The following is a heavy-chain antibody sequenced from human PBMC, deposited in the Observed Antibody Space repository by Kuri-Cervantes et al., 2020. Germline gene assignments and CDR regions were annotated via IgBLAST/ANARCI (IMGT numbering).Heavy chain of an antibody. J-gene: IGHJ4*02. D-gene: IGHD1-26*01. CDR1: GGSISSSSYY. Sequence: SETLSLTCTVSGGSISSSSYYWGWIRQPPGKGLEWIGSIYYSGSTNYNPSLKSRVTISVDTSKNQFSLKLSSVTAADTAVYYCARDLRGGSYFDYWGQGTLVTVSS. CDR3: ARDLRGGSYFDY. CDR2: IYYSGST. V-gene: IGHV4-39*07.